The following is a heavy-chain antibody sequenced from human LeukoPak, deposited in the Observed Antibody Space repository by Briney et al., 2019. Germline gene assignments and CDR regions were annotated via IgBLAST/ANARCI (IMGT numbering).Heavy chain of an antibody. CDR2: IYYSGST. V-gene: IGHV4-39*07. D-gene: IGHD6-19*01. CDR3: ARDPAVDDIAVAPRGGYWFDP. Sequence: PSETLSLTCTVSGGSISSSSYYWGWIRQPPGKGLEWIGSIYYSGSTYYNPSLKSRVTISVDTSKNQFSLKLSSVTAADTAVYYCARDPAVDDIAVAPRGGYWFDPWGQGTLVTVSS. CDR1: GGSISSSSYY. J-gene: IGHJ5*02.